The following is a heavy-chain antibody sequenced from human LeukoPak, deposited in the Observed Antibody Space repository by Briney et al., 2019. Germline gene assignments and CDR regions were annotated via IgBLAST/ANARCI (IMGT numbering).Heavy chain of an antibody. CDR2: INWNGGST. V-gene: IGHV3-20*04. Sequence: GGSLRLSCAASGFTLDDYGMSSVRQAPGKGVEWVSGINWNGGSTGYADSVKGRFTISRDNAKNSLYLQMNSLRAEDTALYYCARDRYQLPSDWGQGTLVTVSS. D-gene: IGHD2-2*01. CDR3: ARDRYQLPSD. CDR1: GFTLDDYG. J-gene: IGHJ4*02.